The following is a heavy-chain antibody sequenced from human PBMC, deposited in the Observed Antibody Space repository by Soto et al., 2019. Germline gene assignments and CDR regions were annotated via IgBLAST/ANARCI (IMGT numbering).Heavy chain of an antibody. D-gene: IGHD5-18*01. CDR1: GFTFSSYG. J-gene: IGHJ4*02. CDR2: ISYDGSNK. Sequence: PGGSLRLSCAASGFTFSSYGMHWVRQAPGKGLEWVAVISYDGSNKYYADSVKGRFTISRDNSKNTLYLQMNSLRAEDTAVYYCALDTAMSLWGQGTLVTVSS. V-gene: IGHV3-30*03. CDR3: ALDTAMSL.